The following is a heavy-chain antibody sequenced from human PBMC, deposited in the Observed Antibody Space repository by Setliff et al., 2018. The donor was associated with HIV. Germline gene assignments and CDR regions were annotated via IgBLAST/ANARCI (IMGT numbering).Heavy chain of an antibody. CDR1: GGSISSGSYY. CDR3: ARGGSRGSWYWDY. CDR2: IYTSGST. V-gene: IGHV4-61*02. J-gene: IGHJ4*02. Sequence: SETLSLTCTVSGGSISSGSYYWSWIRQPAGKGLEWIGRIYTSGSTNYNPSLKSRVTISVDTSKNQFSLKLSSVTAADTAVYYCARGGSRGSWYWDYWGQGTLVTVSS. D-gene: IGHD6-13*01.